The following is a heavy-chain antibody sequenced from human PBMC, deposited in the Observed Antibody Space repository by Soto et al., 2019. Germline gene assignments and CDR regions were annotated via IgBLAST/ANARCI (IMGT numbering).Heavy chain of an antibody. CDR1: GFTFSRYW. CDR3: ARGDYSFPYYYYGLDV. J-gene: IGHJ6*02. D-gene: IGHD4-17*01. CDR2: IKQDGFEK. Sequence: EVQLVESGGGLVQPGGSLRLTCATSGFTFSRYWMSWVRQAPGKGLEWVANIKQDGFEKYYVDSVKERFTISRDNAKNSLYLQMKSLRADDTAVYYCARGDYSFPYYYYGLDVWGLGTTVTVSS. V-gene: IGHV3-7*04.